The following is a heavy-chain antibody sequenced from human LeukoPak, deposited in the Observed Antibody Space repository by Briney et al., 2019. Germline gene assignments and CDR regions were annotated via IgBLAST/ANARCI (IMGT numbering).Heavy chain of an antibody. V-gene: IGHV3-21*01. D-gene: IGHD4-17*01. Sequence: PGGSLTLSCAASGFTFSSYSMNWVRQAPGKGLEWVSSISSSSSYIYYADSVKGRFTISRDNAKNSLYLQMNSLRAEDTAVYYCAREDDYGDRGDAFDIWGQGTMVTVSS. J-gene: IGHJ3*02. CDR1: GFTFSSYS. CDR3: AREDDYGDRGDAFDI. CDR2: ISSSSSYI.